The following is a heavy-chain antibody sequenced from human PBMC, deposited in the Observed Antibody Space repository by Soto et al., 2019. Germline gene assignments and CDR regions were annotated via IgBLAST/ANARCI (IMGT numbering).Heavy chain of an antibody. CDR3: AREDYYDTGYYVV. D-gene: IGHD3-9*01. J-gene: IGHJ4*02. CDR2: IYHGGTT. CDR1: GYSISSGSY. Sequence: PSETLSLTCTVSGYSISSGSYWGWIRQPPGKGPEWIASIYHGGTTFYNPSLKSRVTVSVDKSNNQFSLKLRSVTAADTALYYCAREDYYDTGYYVVWGQGTQVTVSS. V-gene: IGHV4-38-2*02.